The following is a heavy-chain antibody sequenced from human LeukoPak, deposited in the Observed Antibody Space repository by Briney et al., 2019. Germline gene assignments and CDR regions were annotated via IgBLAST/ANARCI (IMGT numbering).Heavy chain of an antibody. V-gene: IGHV4-30-4*01. CDR3: ACGVAAAGWLYFDY. CDR1: GGSISTGDYY. J-gene: IGHJ4*02. Sequence: SQTLSLTCTVSGGSISTGDYYWSWIRHPPGKGLEWIGYIYYGGGTYYNPSLKSRLITSVDTSKHQYSLKLSSVTAADTAVYCCACGVAAAGWLYFDYWGQGSLVTVSS. D-gene: IGHD6-13*01. CDR2: IYYGGGT.